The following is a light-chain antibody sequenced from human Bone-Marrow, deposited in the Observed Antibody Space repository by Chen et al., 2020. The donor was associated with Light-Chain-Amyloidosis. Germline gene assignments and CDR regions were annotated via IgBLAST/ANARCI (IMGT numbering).Light chain of an antibody. Sequence: DIQMTQSPSSPSASVGDRVTITCRASQSISSYLNWYQQKPGKAPKLLIYAASSLQSGVPSRFSGSGSGTDFTLTISSLQPEDFATYYCQQTYSIPFTFGPGTKVDIK. J-gene: IGKJ3*01. CDR3: QQTYSIPFT. CDR2: AAS. CDR1: QSISSY. V-gene: IGKV1-39*01.